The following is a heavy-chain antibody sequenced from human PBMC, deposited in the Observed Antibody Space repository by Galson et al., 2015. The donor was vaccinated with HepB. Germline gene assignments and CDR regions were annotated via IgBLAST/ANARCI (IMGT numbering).Heavy chain of an antibody. D-gene: IGHD2-15*01. CDR2: INAGNGNT. J-gene: IGHJ3*02. Sequence: SVKVSCKASGYTFTSYAMHWVRQAPGQRLEWMGWINAGNGNTKYSQKFQGRVTITRDTSASTAYMEPSSLRSEDTAVYYCARPEDYCSGGSCYAFDIWGQGTMVTVSS. CDR3: ARPEDYCSGGSCYAFDI. CDR1: GYTFTSYA. V-gene: IGHV1-3*01.